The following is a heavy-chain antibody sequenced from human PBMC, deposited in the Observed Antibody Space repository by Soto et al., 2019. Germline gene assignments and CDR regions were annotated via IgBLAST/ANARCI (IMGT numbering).Heavy chain of an antibody. Sequence: ASVKVSCKASGYTFTSYYMHWVRQAPGQGLEWMGIINPSGGSTSYAQKFQGRVTMTRDTSTSTVYMELSSLRSEDTAVYYCARSLGYDFWSGYSHFDYWGQGTLVTVSS. CDR3: ARSLGYDFWSGYSHFDY. V-gene: IGHV1-46*03. CDR1: GYTFTSYY. D-gene: IGHD3-3*01. CDR2: INPSGGST. J-gene: IGHJ4*02.